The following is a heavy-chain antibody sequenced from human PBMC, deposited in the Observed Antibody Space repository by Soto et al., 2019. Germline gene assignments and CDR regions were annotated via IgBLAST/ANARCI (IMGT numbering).Heavy chain of an antibody. Sequence: QLQLQESGSGLVKPSQTLSLTCAVSGDSISSGGYSWSWIRQSPGKALEWIGYIDHSGSTYYNPSLKSRVTISVDRSRSLFSLQLTSVTAADTAVYYCASVWRNYSDHFDYWGQGALVTVSS. J-gene: IGHJ4*02. CDR3: ASVWRNYSDHFDY. CDR2: IDHSGST. V-gene: IGHV4-30-2*06. CDR1: GDSISSGGYS. D-gene: IGHD4-17*01.